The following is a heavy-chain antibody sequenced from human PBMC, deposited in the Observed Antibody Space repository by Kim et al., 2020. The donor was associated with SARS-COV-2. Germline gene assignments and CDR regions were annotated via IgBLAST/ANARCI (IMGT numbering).Heavy chain of an antibody. CDR3: ARFLSGGIRFLEWLSLPFDY. CDR1: GFTFSDYY. V-gene: IGHV3-11*01. J-gene: IGHJ4*02. D-gene: IGHD3-3*01. Sequence: GGSLRLSCAASGFTFSDYYMSWIRQAPGKGLEWVSYISSSGSTIYYADSVKGRFTISRDNAKNSLYLQMNSLRAEDTAVYYCARFLSGGIRFLEWLSLPFDYWGQGTLVTVSS. CDR2: ISSSGSTI.